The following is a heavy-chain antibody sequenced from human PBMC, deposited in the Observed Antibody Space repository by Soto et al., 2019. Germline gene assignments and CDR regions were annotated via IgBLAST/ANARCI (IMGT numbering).Heavy chain of an antibody. CDR3: ARRILLWSVRDAFDI. J-gene: IGHJ3*02. V-gene: IGHV5-51*03. CDR2: IYPEDSDT. D-gene: IGHD3-10*01. CDR1: GYTYPSYW. Sequence: EVQLVQSGAEVKKPGESLKISCKGFGYTYPSYWIGWVRQMPGKGLEWMGIIYPEDSDTRYSPSFQGQVTISADKSISTADLQWSSLKASDTAMYYCARRILLWSVRDAFDIWGQGTMVTVSS.